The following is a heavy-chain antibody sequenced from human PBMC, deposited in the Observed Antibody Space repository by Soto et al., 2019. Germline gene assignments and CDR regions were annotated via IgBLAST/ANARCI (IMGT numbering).Heavy chain of an antibody. D-gene: IGHD6-13*01. V-gene: IGHV3-23*01. Sequence: PGGSLRLSCAASGFTFSSSAMSWVRQAPGKGLEWVLGISGSGGGPFYADSVKGRFTISRDNSKNTLFLQMNSLRAEDTAVYYCARHQDSSTWYIYPIAYWGQGTLVTVSS. CDR2: ISGSGGGP. CDR1: GFTFSSSA. J-gene: IGHJ4*02. CDR3: ARHQDSSTWYIYPIAY.